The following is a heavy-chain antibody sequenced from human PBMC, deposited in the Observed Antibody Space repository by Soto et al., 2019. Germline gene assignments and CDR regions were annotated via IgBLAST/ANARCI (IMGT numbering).Heavy chain of an antibody. J-gene: IGHJ1*01. CDR2: IYWDDDK. V-gene: IGHV2-5*02. Sequence: QITLKESGPTLVKPTQTPTLTCTFFGFSLRTSGVGVGWTRQPPGKALVWLALIYWDDDKRYSPSLKSRLTITKDTSKNQVLLTMTNMGPVDTATYYCAHSIDYGDSEYFQHWGQGTLVTVSS. D-gene: IGHD4-17*01. CDR3: AHSIDYGDSEYFQH. CDR1: GFSLRTSGVG.